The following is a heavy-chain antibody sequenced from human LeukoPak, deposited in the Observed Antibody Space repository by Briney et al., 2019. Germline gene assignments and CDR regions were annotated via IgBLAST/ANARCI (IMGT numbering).Heavy chain of an antibody. CDR2: IKSKTDGGTT. J-gene: IGHJ4*02. Sequence: GGSLRLSCAASGFTFSNYAMSWVRQAPGKGLGWVGRIKSKTDGGTTDYAAPVKGRFTISRDDSKNTLYLQMNSLKTEDTAVYYCTTDHQSWIQLWLRYWGQGTLVTVSS. D-gene: IGHD5-18*01. CDR3: TTDHQSWIQLWLRY. V-gene: IGHV3-15*01. CDR1: GFTFSNYA.